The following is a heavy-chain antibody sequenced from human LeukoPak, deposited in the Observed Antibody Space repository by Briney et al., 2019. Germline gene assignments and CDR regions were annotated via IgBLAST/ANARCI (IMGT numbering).Heavy chain of an antibody. D-gene: IGHD3-10*01. CDR1: GFTFSNYN. J-gene: IGHJ4*02. V-gene: IGHV3-21*04. CDR2: ISTSSSYI. Sequence: GGSLRLSCAASGFTFSNYNINWVRQAPGKGLEWVSSISTSSSYIYYADSVKGRFTISRDNAKNSLYLQMNSLRAEDTAVYYCARDYYGSGSYIDYWGQGTLVTVSS. CDR3: ARDYYGSGSYIDY.